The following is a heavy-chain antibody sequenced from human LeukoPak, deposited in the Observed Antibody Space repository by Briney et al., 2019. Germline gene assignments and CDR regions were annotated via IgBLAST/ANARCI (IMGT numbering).Heavy chain of an antibody. D-gene: IGHD6-13*01. CDR3: AKDTGHAAAAACFQH. CDR1: GFTLDDYA. Sequence: PGGSLRLSCAASGFTLDDYAMHWVRQAPGKGLEWVSGISWNSGSIGYADSVKGRFTISRDNAKNSLYLQMNSLRAEDTALYYCAKDTGHAAAAACFQHWGQGTLVTVSS. V-gene: IGHV3-9*01. CDR2: ISWNSGSI. J-gene: IGHJ1*01.